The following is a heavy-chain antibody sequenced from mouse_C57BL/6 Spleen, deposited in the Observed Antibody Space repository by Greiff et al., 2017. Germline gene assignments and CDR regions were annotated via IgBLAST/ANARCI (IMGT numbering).Heavy chain of an antibody. CDR2: IYPKGGNT. J-gene: IGHJ3*01. D-gene: IGHD3-3*01. Sequence: QVQLQQSGAELVKPGASVTLSCKASGYTFTSYWMHWVKQRPGQGLEWIGRIYPKGGNTKYNQKFKGKATMTVDKSSNTAYMQLSSLTSEDSAVYYCASDARNGAGFAYWGQGTLVTVSA. V-gene: IGHV1-64*01. CDR1: GYTFTSYW. CDR3: ASDARNGAGFAY.